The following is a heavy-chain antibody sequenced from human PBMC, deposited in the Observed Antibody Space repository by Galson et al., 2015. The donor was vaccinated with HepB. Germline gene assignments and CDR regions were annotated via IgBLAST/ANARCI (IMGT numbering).Heavy chain of an antibody. CDR2: IYSGGSP. J-gene: IGHJ6*02. D-gene: IGHD5-24*01. V-gene: IGHV3-53*04. CDR1: GFTVSSNY. CDR3: ARGRWLQCRPYGMDV. Sequence: SLRLSCAASGFTVSSNYMSWVRQAPGKGLEWVSVIYSGGSPYYAASVKVRFTISRHNSKNTLYLQMNSLRAEETAVYYCARGRWLQCRPYGMDVLGQGTTVTVSS.